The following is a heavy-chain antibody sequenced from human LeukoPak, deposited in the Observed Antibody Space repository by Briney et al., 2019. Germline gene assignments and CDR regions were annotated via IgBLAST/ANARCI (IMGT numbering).Heavy chain of an antibody. CDR1: GGTFSSYA. Sequence: SVKVSCKASGGTFSSYAISWVRQAPGQGLEWMGRIIPIFGTANYAQKFQGRVTITTDESTSTAYTELSSLRSEDTAVYYCARSDYDILTGLDPWGQGTLVTVSS. D-gene: IGHD3-9*01. J-gene: IGHJ5*02. CDR3: ARSDYDILTGLDP. CDR2: IIPIFGTA. V-gene: IGHV1-69*05.